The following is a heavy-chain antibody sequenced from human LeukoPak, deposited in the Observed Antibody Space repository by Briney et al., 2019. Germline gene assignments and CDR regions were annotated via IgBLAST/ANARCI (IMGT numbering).Heavy chain of an antibody. CDR3: ASENKYSGSYWGPGYYFDY. D-gene: IGHD1-26*01. CDR2: IYTSGST. V-gene: IGHV4-4*07. CDR1: GGSISSYY. Sequence: PSETLSLTCTVSGGSISSYYWSWIRQPAGKGLEWIGRIYTSGSTNYNPSLKSRVTMSVDTSKNQFSLKLSSVTAADTAVYYCASENKYSGSYWGPGYYFDYWGQGTLVTVSS. J-gene: IGHJ4*02.